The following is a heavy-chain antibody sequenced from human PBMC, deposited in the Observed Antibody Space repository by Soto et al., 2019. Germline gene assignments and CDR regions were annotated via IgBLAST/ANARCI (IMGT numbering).Heavy chain of an antibody. Sequence: QVQLVESGGGVVQPGRSLRLSCAASGFTFSSYGMHWVRQAPGKGLEWVAVIWYDGSNKYYADSVKGRFTISRDNSKNTLYLQMNSLRAEDTAVYYCARDLSRGGGWYYFDYWGQGTLVTVSS. J-gene: IGHJ4*02. V-gene: IGHV3-33*01. CDR2: IWYDGSNK. D-gene: IGHD6-19*01. CDR1: GFTFSSYG. CDR3: ARDLSRGGGWYYFDY.